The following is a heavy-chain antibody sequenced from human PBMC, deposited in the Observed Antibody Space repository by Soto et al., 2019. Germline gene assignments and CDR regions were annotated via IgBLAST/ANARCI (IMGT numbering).Heavy chain of an antibody. D-gene: IGHD3-22*01. Sequence: QVQLQQWGAGLLKPSETLSLTCAVYGGSFSGYYWSWIRQPPGKGLEWIGEINHSGSTNYNPSLTSRVTISVDTSKNQFSLKLSSVTAADTAVYYCAREADDYYDSSGYYGYWGQGTLVTVSS. V-gene: IGHV4-34*01. J-gene: IGHJ4*02. CDR3: AREADDYYDSSGYYGY. CDR1: GGSFSGYY. CDR2: INHSGST.